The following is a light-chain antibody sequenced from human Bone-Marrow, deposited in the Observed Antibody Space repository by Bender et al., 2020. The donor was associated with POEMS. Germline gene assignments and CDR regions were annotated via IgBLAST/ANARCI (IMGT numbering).Light chain of an antibody. J-gene: IGLJ1*01. Sequence: QSALTQPRSVSGSPGQSVTISCTGTSSDVGSYNLVSWYQQHPGKAPKLMIYEVSKRPSGVSNRFSGSRSGNTASLTISGLLAEDEADYYCSSYTSGSTTYVFGTGTKVTVL. CDR2: EVS. CDR1: SSDVGSYNL. CDR3: SSYTSGSTTYV. V-gene: IGLV2-14*02.